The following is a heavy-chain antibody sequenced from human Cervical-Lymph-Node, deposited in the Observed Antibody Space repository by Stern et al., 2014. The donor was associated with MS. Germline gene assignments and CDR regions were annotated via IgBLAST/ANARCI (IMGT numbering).Heavy chain of an antibody. J-gene: IGHJ4*02. CDR3: ARDFKSVAGSDY. CDR1: GFTFSSYW. D-gene: IGHD6-19*01. Sequence: EVQLVESGGGLVQPGGSLRLSCAASGFTFSSYWMSWVRQAPGKGLEWVAIIKQDGREKYYAESVKGRVTISRDNAKNTMYMQMNSMRAEDTAVYYCARDFKSVAGSDYWGQGTLVTVSS. CDR2: IKQDGREK. V-gene: IGHV3-7*01.